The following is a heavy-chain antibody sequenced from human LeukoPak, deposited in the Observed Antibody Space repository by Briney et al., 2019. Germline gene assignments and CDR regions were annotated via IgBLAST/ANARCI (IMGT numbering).Heavy chain of an antibody. Sequence: SETLSLTCAVYGGSFSGYYWSWIRQPPGKGLEWIGEINHSGSTNYNPSLKSRVTISVDTSKNQFSLKLSSVTAAYTAVYYCARYSGYDTWTVGHWGTGFVDYWGQGTLVTVSS. D-gene: IGHD5-12*01. CDR3: ARYSGYDTWTVGHWGTGFVDY. CDR2: INHSGST. J-gene: IGHJ4*02. V-gene: IGHV4-34*01. CDR1: GGSFSGYY.